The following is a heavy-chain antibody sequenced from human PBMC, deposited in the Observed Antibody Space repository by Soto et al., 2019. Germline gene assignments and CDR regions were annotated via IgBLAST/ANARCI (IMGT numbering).Heavy chain of an antibody. CDR3: ARDWDTAMVAFDY. J-gene: IGHJ4*02. CDR2: IYHSGST. Sequence: PSETLSLTCAVSGYSISSGYYWGWIRQPPGKGLEWIGSIYHSGSTYYNPSLKSRVTISVDTSKNQFCLKLSSVTAADTAVYYCARDWDTAMVAFDYWGQGTLVTVSS. D-gene: IGHD5-18*01. CDR1: GYSISSGYY. V-gene: IGHV4-38-2*02.